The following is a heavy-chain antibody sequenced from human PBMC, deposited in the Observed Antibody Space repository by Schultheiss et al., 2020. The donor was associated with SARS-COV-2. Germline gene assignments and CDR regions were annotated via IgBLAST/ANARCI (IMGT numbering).Heavy chain of an antibody. CDR3: ARRAKAVGLSDGLDV. V-gene: IGHV4-34*01. CDR2: IYYSGST. J-gene: IGHJ6*02. D-gene: IGHD2-2*01. Sequence: SQTLSLTCAVYGGSFSGYYWSWIRQPPGKGLEWIGEIYYSGSTNYNPSLKSRVTISVDTSKNQFSLKLTSVTAADTAQYFCARRAKAVGLSDGLDVWGQGATVTVSS. CDR1: GGSFSGYY.